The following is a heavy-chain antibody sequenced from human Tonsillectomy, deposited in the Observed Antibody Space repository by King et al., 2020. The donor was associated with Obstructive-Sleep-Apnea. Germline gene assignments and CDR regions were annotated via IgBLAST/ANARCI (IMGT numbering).Heavy chain of an antibody. J-gene: IGHJ4*02. V-gene: IGHV1-69*10. CDR3: ARHGVARVFKPLDY. CDR2: IIPILGIA. CDR1: GGTFSSYA. D-gene: IGHD3-3*01. Sequence: QLVQSGAEVKKPGSSVKVSCKASGGTFSSYAISWVRQAPGQGLEWMGGIIPILGIANYAQKFQGRVTITADKSTSTAYMELSSLRSEDTAVYYCARHGVARVFKPLDYWGQGTLVTVAS.